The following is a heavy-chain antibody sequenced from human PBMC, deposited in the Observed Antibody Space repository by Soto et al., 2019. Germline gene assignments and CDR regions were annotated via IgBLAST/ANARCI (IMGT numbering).Heavy chain of an antibody. CDR3: ARDDYGTAYAFDI. Sequence: SETLSLTCTVSGGSISSYYWSWIRQPPGRGLEWIGYIYYSGSTNYNPSLKSRVTISVDTSKNQFSLKLSSVTAADTAVYYCARDDYGTAYAFDIWGQGTMVTV. CDR1: GGSISSYY. V-gene: IGHV4-59*01. D-gene: IGHD3-10*01. CDR2: IYYSGST. J-gene: IGHJ3*02.